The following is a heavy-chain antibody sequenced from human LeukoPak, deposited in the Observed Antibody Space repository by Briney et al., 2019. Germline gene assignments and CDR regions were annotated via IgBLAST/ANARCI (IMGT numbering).Heavy chain of an antibody. D-gene: IGHD3-22*01. CDR1: GGTFSSYA. Sequence: GASVKVSCKASGGTFSSYAISWVRQAPGQGLEWMGGIIPIFGTANYAQKFQGRVTITADKSTSTAYMELSSLRSEDTAVYYCASLYYYDNSGYYLGSRHFHHWGQGTLVTVSS. J-gene: IGHJ1*01. V-gene: IGHV1-69*06. CDR2: IIPIFGTA. CDR3: ASLYYYDNSGYYLGSRHFHH.